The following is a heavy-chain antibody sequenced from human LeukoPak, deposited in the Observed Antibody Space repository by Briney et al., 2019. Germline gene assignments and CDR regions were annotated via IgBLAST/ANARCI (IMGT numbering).Heavy chain of an antibody. CDR2: IYYSGGT. Sequence: SETLSLTCTVSGGSISSYYWSWIRQPPGKGLEWIGYIYYSGGTNYNPSLKSRVTMSVDTSKNQFSLKLTSVTAADTAVYYCARAPRGGMVTQFDYWGQGTLVTVSS. D-gene: IGHD2-21*02. CDR3: ARAPRGGMVTQFDY. V-gene: IGHV4-59*01. J-gene: IGHJ4*02. CDR1: GGSISSYY.